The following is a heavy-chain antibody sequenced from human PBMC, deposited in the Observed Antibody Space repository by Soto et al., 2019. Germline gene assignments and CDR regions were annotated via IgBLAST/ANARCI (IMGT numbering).Heavy chain of an antibody. CDR3: ARDPVTGTTNELDY. CDR2: IIPIFGTA. CDR1: GGTFSSYA. J-gene: IGHJ4*02. D-gene: IGHD1-1*01. V-gene: IGHV1-69*13. Sequence: GASVKVSCKASGGTFSSYAISWVRQAPGQGLEWMGGIIPIFGTANYAQKFQGRVTITADESTSTAYMELSSLRSEDTAVYYCARDPVTGTTNELDYWGQGTLVTVSS.